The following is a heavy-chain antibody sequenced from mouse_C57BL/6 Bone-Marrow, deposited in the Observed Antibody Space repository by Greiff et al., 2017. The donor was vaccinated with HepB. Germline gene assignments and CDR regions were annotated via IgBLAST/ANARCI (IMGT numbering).Heavy chain of an antibody. CDR1: GYTFTSYW. CDR2: IYPGSGST. Sequence: QVQLQQPGAELVKPGASVKMSCKASGYTFTSYWITWVKQRPGQGLEWIGDIYPGSGSTNYNEKFKSKATLTVDTSSSTAYMQLSSLTSEDSAVYYCARFEGDGSSRLAYWGQGTLVTVSA. V-gene: IGHV1-55*01. J-gene: IGHJ3*01. D-gene: IGHD1-1*01. CDR3: ARFEGDGSSRLAY.